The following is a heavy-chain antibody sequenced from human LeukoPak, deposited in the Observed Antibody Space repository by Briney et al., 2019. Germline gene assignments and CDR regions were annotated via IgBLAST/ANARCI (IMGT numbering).Heavy chain of an antibody. CDR1: GGSISSSSYY. CDR2: IYYSGST. J-gene: IGHJ4*02. CDR3: ARRYCSSTSCMYYFDY. D-gene: IGHD2-2*01. V-gene: IGHV4-39*01. Sequence: SETLSLTCTVSGGSISSSSYYWGWLRQPPGTGLEWLGSIYYSGSTYYNPSLKSRVTISVDTSKNQFSLKLSSVTAADTAVYYCARRYCSSTSCMYYFDYWGQGTLVTVSS.